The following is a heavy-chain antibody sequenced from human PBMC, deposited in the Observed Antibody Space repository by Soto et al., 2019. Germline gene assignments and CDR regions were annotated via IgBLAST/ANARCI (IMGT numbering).Heavy chain of an antibody. CDR1: GFTFSNHW. D-gene: IGHD3-10*01. J-gene: IGHJ4*02. V-gene: IGHV3-7*05. CDR3: AKDSTYSYGSGSYPDYYFDY. Sequence: HPGGSLRLSCAASGFTFSNHWMSWVRQAPGKGLEWVANIKEDGTDEYYVGSVEGRFTISRDNSKNTLYLQMNSLRAEDTAIYYCAKDSTYSYGSGSYPDYYFDYWGQGTLVTVSS. CDR2: IKEDGTDE.